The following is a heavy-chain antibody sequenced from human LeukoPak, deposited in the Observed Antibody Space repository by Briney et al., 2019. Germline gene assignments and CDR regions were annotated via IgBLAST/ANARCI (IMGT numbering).Heavy chain of an antibody. CDR2: ISPNSGAT. V-gene: IGHV1-2*02. CDR1: GYTFIGYY. J-gene: IGHJ4*02. CDR3: TRETGGSTLVTLPSDS. D-gene: IGHD4-23*01. Sequence: ASVKVSCKVSGYTFIGYYIHWVRQAPGQGLEWMGWISPNSGATNYAQKFQGRVTMTRDRSISTAYMELNWLTSDDTAVYYCTRETGGSTLVTLPSDSWGQGTPVTVSS.